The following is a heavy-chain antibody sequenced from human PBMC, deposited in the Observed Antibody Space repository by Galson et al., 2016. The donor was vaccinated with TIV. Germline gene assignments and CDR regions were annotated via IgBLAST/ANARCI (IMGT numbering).Heavy chain of an antibody. J-gene: IGHJ1*01. CDR2: IIAIFGKP. V-gene: IGHV1-69*13. CDR3: ARDPHYYDSFFQD. CDR1: GGIFRSYA. D-gene: IGHD3-22*01. Sequence: SVKVSCKASGGIFRSYAISWVRQAPGQGLEWLGGIIAIFGKPNYAQKFQGRVTITADETTSTAYLDLSSLRSEDTAVYYCARDPHYYDSFFQDWGQVTLVTASS.